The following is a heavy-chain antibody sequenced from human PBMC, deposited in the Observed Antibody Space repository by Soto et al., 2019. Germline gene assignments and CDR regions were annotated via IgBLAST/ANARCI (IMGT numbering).Heavy chain of an antibody. CDR1: GGSIRSCGYY. Sequence: SETLSLAFAVSGGSIRSCGYYWSWIRQDPGKGLECIWYIYYSGTTYYNPSLKSRVTISVDASKSQFSLKLSSVTAADTAVYYCATNGGYYDSSGPKYFPRWGQGTLVTVSS. CDR3: ATNGGYYDSSGPKYFPR. D-gene: IGHD3-22*01. J-gene: IGHJ1*01. CDR2: IYYSGTT. V-gene: IGHV4-31*11.